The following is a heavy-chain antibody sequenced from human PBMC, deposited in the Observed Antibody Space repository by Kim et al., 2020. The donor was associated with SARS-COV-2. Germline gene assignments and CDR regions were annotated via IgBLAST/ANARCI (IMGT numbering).Heavy chain of an antibody. CDR3: AKRDIVVVPAAYYGMDV. D-gene: IGHD2-2*01. CDR2: ISYDGSNK. CDR1: GFTFSSYG. J-gene: IGHJ6*02. V-gene: IGHV3-30*18. Sequence: GGSLRLSCAASGFTFSSYGMHWVRQAPGKGLEWVAVISYDGSNKYYADSVKSRFTISRDNSKNTLYLQMNSLRAEDTAVYYCAKRDIVVVPAAYYGMDVWGQGTTVTVSS.